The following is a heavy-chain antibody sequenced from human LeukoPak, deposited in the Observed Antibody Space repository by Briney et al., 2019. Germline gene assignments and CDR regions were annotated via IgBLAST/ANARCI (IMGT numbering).Heavy chain of an antibody. J-gene: IGHJ4*02. D-gene: IGHD3-22*01. Sequence: GGSLRLSCAASGFIFSSYAMYWVRQAPGKGLEWVSSISSSSSYIYYADSVKGRFTISRDNAKNSLYLQMNSLRAEDTAVYYCARLPYYYDSSGYYYTIDYWGQGTLVTVSS. V-gene: IGHV3-21*01. CDR2: ISSSSSYI. CDR3: ARLPYYYDSSGYYYTIDY. CDR1: GFIFSSYA.